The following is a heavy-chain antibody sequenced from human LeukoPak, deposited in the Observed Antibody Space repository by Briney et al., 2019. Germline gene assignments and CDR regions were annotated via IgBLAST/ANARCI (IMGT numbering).Heavy chain of an antibody. V-gene: IGHV3-23*01. J-gene: IGHJ4*02. CDR3: AKDFGSGSYYLPFDY. CDR2: ISGSGRST. Sequence: GGSLRLSCAASGFTFSSYAMSWVRQAPGKGLEWVSAISGSGRSTYYADSVKGRFTISRDNSKNTLYLQMNSLRAEDTAVYYCAKDFGSGSYYLPFDYWGQGTLVTVSS. CDR1: GFTFSSYA. D-gene: IGHD3-10*01.